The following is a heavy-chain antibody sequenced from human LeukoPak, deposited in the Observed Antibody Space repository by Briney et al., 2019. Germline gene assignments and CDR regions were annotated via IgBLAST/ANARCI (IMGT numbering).Heavy chain of an antibody. V-gene: IGHV3-23*01. Sequence: GGSLRLSCAPSVFTFSSYAMSWVGHTPRNRLKCVSAITGTVSSTDYAASVKGRFTISRDKSKNTLYLQMNSLRAEDTAVYYCAVDLIVVVPAGISGNAFDIWGQGTMVTVSS. D-gene: IGHD2-2*01. J-gene: IGHJ3*02. CDR2: ITGTVSST. CDR1: VFTFSSYA. CDR3: AVDLIVVVPAGISGNAFDI.